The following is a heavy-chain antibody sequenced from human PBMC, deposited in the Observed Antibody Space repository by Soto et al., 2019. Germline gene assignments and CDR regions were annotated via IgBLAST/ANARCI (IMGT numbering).Heavy chain of an antibody. J-gene: IGHJ5*02. CDR1: GFTFSSYA. V-gene: IGHV3-23*01. D-gene: IGHD3-9*01. Sequence: EVQLLESGGGLVQPGGSLRLSCAASGFTFSSYAMSWVRQAPGKGLEWVSAISGSGGSTYYADSVKGRFTISRDNSKNMLYLQMNSLRAEDTAVYYCAKDRFDGGGYYDILTGQNWFDPWGQGTLVTVSS. CDR3: AKDRFDGGGYYDILTGQNWFDP. CDR2: ISGSGGST.